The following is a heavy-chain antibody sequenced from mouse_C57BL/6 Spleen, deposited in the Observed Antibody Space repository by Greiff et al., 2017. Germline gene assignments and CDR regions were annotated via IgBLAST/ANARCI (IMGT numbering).Heavy chain of an antibody. D-gene: IGHD2-2*01. CDR2: ISSGGSYT. J-gene: IGHJ1*03. CDR3: ARHTGGYVYDVDWYFDV. Sequence: EVKLMESGGDLVKPGGSLKLSCAASGFTFSSYGMSWVRQTPDKRLEWVATISSGGSYTYYPDSVKGRFTISRDNAKNTLYLQMSSLKSEDTAMYYCARHTGGYVYDVDWYFDVWGTGTTVTVSS. CDR1: GFTFSSYG. V-gene: IGHV5-6*01.